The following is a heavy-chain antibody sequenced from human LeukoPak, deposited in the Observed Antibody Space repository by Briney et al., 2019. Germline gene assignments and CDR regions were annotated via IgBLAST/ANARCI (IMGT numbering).Heavy chain of an antibody. CDR2: TYHSGST. Sequence: SETLSLTCAVSGYSLSSGYYWGWIRQPPGKGLEWIGSTYHSGSTYYNPSLKSRVTISVDTSKNQFSLKLSSVTAADTAVYYCARGGDFWSGPPPGYWGQGTLVTVSS. CDR1: GYSLSSGYY. J-gene: IGHJ4*02. D-gene: IGHD3-3*01. V-gene: IGHV4-38-2*01. CDR3: ARGGDFWSGPPPGY.